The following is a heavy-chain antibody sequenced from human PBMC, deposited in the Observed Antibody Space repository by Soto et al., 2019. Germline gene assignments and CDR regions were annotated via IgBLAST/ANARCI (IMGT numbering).Heavy chain of an antibody. Sequence: QVQLVESGGGVVQPGRSLRLSCATSGFIFSSYGLHWVRQAPGKGLEWVAVIWYDGSKEYYVDSVKGRFTISRVNSKNTLYLQMNSLRAEDTAVYYCARETGGPLYGMDVWGQGTTVTVSS. CDR3: ARETGGPLYGMDV. CDR1: GFIFSSYG. CDR2: IWYDGSKE. J-gene: IGHJ6*02. D-gene: IGHD7-27*01. V-gene: IGHV3-33*01.